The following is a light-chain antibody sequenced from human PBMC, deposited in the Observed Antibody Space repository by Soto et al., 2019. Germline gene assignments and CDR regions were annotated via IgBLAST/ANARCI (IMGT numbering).Light chain of an antibody. J-gene: IGLJ1*01. V-gene: IGLV2-14*01. CDR1: SSDVGGYNY. CDR2: NVS. Sequence: QSALTQAASVSGSPGQSITISCTGTSSDVGGYNYVSWYQQFPGKVPKLLIYNVSNRPSGVSNRCSGSNSGNTASLTISGLQAEDEADYFCTSSTSGSLYVFGTGTKLTVL. CDR3: TSSTSGSLYV.